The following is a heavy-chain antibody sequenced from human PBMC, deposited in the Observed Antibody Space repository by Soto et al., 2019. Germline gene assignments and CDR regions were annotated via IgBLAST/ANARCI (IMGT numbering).Heavy chain of an antibody. CDR2: ISGFNGNT. CDR3: ARIGVSSGHESPDFDS. CDR1: GYTFNFYG. Sequence: QVQLVQSGAEVKKPGASVKVSCKASGYTFNFYGITWVRQAPGQGLEWMGWISGFNGNTNYAAKLQGRVTMTTDTSTSTAYMELRGLRSDDTAVYYCARIGVSSGHESPDFDSWGQGTLVTVSS. D-gene: IGHD3-16*01. J-gene: IGHJ4*02. V-gene: IGHV1-18*01.